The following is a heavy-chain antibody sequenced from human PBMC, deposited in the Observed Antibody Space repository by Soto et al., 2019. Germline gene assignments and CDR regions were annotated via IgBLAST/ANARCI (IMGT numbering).Heavy chain of an antibody. D-gene: IGHD6-19*01. Sequence: EVQLLESGGGLVQPGGSLRLSCAASGFTFSSYAMSWVRQAPGKGLEWVSAISGSGGSTYYADSVKGRLTISRDNDKNTLYLQMNSMRAEDTAVYYCAKDGGWSLDYWGQGTLVTVSS. CDR1: GFTFSSYA. CDR3: AKDGGWSLDY. CDR2: ISGSGGST. V-gene: IGHV3-23*01. J-gene: IGHJ4*02.